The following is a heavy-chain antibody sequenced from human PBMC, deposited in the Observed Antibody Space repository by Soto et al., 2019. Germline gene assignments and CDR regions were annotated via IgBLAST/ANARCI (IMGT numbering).Heavy chain of an antibody. D-gene: IGHD3-10*01. CDR1: GYSFTSYW. CDR2: IYPGDSDT. V-gene: IGHV5-51*01. CDR3: AGGGVRGVITQTRDYYGMDV. Sequence: GESLKISCKGSGYSFTSYWIGWVRQMPGKGLEWMGIIYPGDSDTRYSPSFQGQVTISADKSISTAYLQWSSLKASDTAMYYCAGGGVRGVITQTRDYYGMDVWGQGTTVTSP. J-gene: IGHJ6*02.